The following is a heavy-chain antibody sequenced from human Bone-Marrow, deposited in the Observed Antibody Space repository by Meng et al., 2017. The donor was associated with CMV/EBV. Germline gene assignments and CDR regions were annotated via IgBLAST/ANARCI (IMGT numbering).Heavy chain of an antibody. CDR3: ARGGGSYSGDY. CDR2: ISSSSSTI. D-gene: IGHD1-26*01. J-gene: IGHJ4*02. CDR1: GFTFSSYW. Sequence: GESLKISCAASGFTFSSYWMSWVRQAPGKGLEWNSYISSSSSTIYYADSVKGRFTISRDNAKNSLYLQMNSLRADDTAVYYCARGGGSYSGDYWGQGILVTVSS. V-gene: IGHV3-48*04.